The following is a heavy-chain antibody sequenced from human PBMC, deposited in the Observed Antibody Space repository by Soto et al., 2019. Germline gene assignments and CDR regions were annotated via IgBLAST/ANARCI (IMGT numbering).Heavy chain of an antibody. J-gene: IGHJ5*02. Sequence: SQTLSLTCVISGDSVSSNSAAWNWIRESPSRGLEWLGRTYYRSKWYNDYAVSVKSRITINPDTSKNQFSLQLNSVTPEDTAVYHCARGGAAAPAWFDPWGQGTLVTVSS. D-gene: IGHD6-13*01. CDR1: GDSVSSNSAA. V-gene: IGHV6-1*01. CDR2: TYYRSKWYN. CDR3: ARGGAAAPAWFDP.